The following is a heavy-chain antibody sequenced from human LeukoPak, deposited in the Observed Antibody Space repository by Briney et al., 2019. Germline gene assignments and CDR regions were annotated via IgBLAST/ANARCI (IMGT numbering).Heavy chain of an antibody. D-gene: IGHD3-10*01. CDR3: ARGKKYYGSGSYDY. CDR1: GYTFTGYY. J-gene: IGHJ4*02. CDR2: INPNSGGT. V-gene: IGHV1-2*02. Sequence: ASVKVSCKASGYTFTGYYMHWVRQAPGQGLEWMGWINPNSGGTNYAQKFQGRVTMTRDTSISTAYMELSSLRSEDTAVYYCARGKKYYGSGSYDYWGQGTLVTVSS.